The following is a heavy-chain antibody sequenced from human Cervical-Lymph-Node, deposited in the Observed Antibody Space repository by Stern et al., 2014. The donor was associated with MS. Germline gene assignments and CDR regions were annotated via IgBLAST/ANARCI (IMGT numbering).Heavy chain of an antibody. CDR3: ARRGSARRGSGWLDP. CDR1: GGTSSRHV. J-gene: IGHJ5*02. Sequence: QVQLVQSGAEVKEPGSSVKVSCTASGGTSSRHVISWVRQAPGQGLEWKGGSIRVLSTTTYAQKFQGRVAITADDSTSTTFLELSGLTSNDTALYYCARRGSARRGSGWLDPWGQGTLVNVSS. V-gene: IGHV1-69*01. D-gene: IGHD3-10*01. CDR2: SIRVLSTT.